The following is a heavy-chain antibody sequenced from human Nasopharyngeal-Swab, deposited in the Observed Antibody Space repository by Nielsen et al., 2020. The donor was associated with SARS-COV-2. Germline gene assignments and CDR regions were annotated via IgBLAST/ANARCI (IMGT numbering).Heavy chain of an antibody. CDR2: INWNSGRK. Sequence: GGSLRLSCAASGFTFDDYTMHWVRQAPGEGLEWVSGINWNSGRKGYADSVKGRFTISRDNAKNSLYLLMNSLRSEDTALYYCARGTADYSNPSFDYWGQGTLVTAPS. V-gene: IGHV3-9*01. J-gene: IGHJ4*02. CDR1: GFTFDDYT. D-gene: IGHD4-11*01. CDR3: ARGTADYSNPSFDY.